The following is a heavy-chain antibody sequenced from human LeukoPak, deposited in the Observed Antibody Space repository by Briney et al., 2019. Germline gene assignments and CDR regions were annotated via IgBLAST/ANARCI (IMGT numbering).Heavy chain of an antibody. D-gene: IGHD2-2*02. V-gene: IGHV4-61*02. Sequence: SETLSLTCTVSGGSISSGSYYWSWIRQPTGKGLEWIGRLHTSGSTNYNPPLKSRVTISVDTSKNQFSLKLSSVTAADTAVYYCARMGGGCSSTSCYTPTDYWGQGTLVTVSS. CDR2: LHTSGST. CDR3: ARMGGGCSSTSCYTPTDY. CDR1: GGSISSGSYY. J-gene: IGHJ4*02.